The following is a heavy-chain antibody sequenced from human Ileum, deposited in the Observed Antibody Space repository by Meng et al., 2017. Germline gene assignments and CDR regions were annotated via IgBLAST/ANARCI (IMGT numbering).Heavy chain of an antibody. CDR2: ISGSGGST. CDR1: GFIFSSYG. Sequence: GESLKISCAASGFIFSSYGLSWVRQAPGKGLEWVSIISGSGGSTNYADSVKGRFTISRDNSKNTVYLQMNSLRAEDTALYYCAVAGSGTFDTWGQGTMVPVSS. CDR3: AVAGSGTFDT. J-gene: IGHJ3*02. D-gene: IGHD1-26*01. V-gene: IGHV3-23*01.